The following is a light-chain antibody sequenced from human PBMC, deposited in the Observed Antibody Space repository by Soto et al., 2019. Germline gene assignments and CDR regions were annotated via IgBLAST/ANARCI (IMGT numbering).Light chain of an antibody. CDR2: DAS. CDR1: HSVSSF. J-gene: IGKJ1*01. Sequence: EIVLTQSPATLSLSPGERATLSCRASHSVSSFLAWYQQKPGQAPRLLIYDASNRATGIPARFSGTESGTDFTLTISSLEPEDFXVXXCQQRNSPPWTFGQGTKVEIK. CDR3: QQRNSPPWT. V-gene: IGKV3-11*01.